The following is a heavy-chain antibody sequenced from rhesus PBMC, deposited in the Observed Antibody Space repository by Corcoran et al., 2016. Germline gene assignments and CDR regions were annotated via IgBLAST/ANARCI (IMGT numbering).Heavy chain of an antibody. Sequence: QVQLQETGPGMVKPSETMSITCAVSGGPIRGKWRSWIRQPPGTGLEWIGDIDGNGGKTNYNPYLKSRVTISRDASKNQFSLNLIFATAADTAVYYCARAPSCSPPLWGQGVLVTVSS. CDR1: GGPIRGKW. V-gene: IGHV4-80*01. CDR2: IDGNGGKT. D-gene: IGHD2-33*01. J-gene: IGHJ4*01. CDR3: ARAPSCSPPL.